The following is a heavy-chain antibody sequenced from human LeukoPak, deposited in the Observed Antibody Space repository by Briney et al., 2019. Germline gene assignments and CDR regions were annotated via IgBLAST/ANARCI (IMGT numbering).Heavy chain of an antibody. CDR3: AGEARVAAGGWARFDY. J-gene: IGHJ4*02. V-gene: IGHV3-53*01. D-gene: IGHD6-25*01. Sequence: GGSLRLSCAASWFTFSRHYMNWVRQAPGKGLEWVSVIYSGGTTYYADSVKGRFTISRDNSKNTLYLQMDSLRAEDTAVYYCAGEARVAAGGWARFDYGGQGTLVTVSS. CDR2: IYSGGTT. CDR1: WFTFSRHY.